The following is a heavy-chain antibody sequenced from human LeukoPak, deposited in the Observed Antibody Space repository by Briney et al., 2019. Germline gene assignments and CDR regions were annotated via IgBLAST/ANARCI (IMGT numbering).Heavy chain of an antibody. CDR2: INPSGGST. CDR3: ARTTFPHSGYDEDYYYYGMDV. D-gene: IGHD5-12*01. J-gene: IGHJ6*02. CDR1: GYTFTSYY. V-gene: IGHV1-46*01. Sequence: ASVKVSCKASGYTFTSYYMHWVRQAPGQGLEWMGIINPSGGSTSYAQKFQGRVTMTRDTSTSTVYMELSSLRSEDTAVYYCARTTFPHSGYDEDYYYYGMDVWGQRTTVTVSS.